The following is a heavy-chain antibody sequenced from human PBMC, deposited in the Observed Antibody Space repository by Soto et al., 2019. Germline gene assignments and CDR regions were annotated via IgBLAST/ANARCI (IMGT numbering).Heavy chain of an antibody. Sequence: PGGSLRLSCAASGFTFSSCAMNWVRQAPGKGLEWVSTISGSGESTYYADSVKGRFTISRDNSKSTLYLQMNSLRAEDTAVYYCAKDRWNYDYFDFWGQGXLVTVSS. V-gene: IGHV3-23*01. D-gene: IGHD1-7*01. CDR2: ISGSGEST. CDR1: GFTFSSCA. CDR3: AKDRWNYDYFDF. J-gene: IGHJ4*02.